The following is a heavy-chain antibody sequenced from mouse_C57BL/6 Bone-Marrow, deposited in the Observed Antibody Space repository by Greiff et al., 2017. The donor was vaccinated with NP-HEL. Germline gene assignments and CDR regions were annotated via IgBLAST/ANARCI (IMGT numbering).Heavy chain of an antibody. CDR1: GYTFTSYT. D-gene: IGHD1-1*01. V-gene: IGHV1-4*01. CDR2: INPSSGYT. CDR3: ASLLTTVVDPLYAMDY. Sequence: QVQLKESGAELARPGASVKMSCKASGYTFTSYTMHWVKQRPGQGLEWIGYINPSSGYTKYNQKFKDKATLTADKSSSKAYMQLSSLTSEDSAVYYCASLLTTVVDPLYAMDYWGQGTSVTVSS. J-gene: IGHJ4*01.